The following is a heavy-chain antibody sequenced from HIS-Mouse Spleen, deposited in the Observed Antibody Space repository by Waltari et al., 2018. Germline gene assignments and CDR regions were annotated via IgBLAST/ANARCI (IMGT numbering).Heavy chain of an antibody. CDR2: IYYSGST. D-gene: IGHD6-13*01. CDR3: AREIPYSSSWYDWYFDL. CDR1: GGSISSSSYY. J-gene: IGHJ2*01. Sequence: QLQLQESGPGLVKPSETLSLTCTVSGGSISSSSYYWGWIRQPPGKGLECIGSIYYSGSTYYNPALKSRVTRSVDTSKNQFYLKLSSVTAADTAVYYCAREIPYSSSWYDWYFDLWGRGTLVTVSS. V-gene: IGHV4-39*07.